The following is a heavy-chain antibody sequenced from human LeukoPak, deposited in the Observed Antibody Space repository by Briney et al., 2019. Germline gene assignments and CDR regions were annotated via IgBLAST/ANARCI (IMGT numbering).Heavy chain of an antibody. J-gene: IGHJ4*02. V-gene: IGHV3-30*18. Sequence: GGSLRLSCVASGFIFGDYWMRWVRQAPGKGLEWVAVISYDGSNEYYADSVKGRFTISRDNSKNTLYLQMSSLRAEDTAVYYCAKEFNRGLPDYWGQGTLVTVPS. CDR2: ISYDGSNE. CDR3: AKEFNRGLPDY. CDR1: GFIFGDYW. D-gene: IGHD2-21*01.